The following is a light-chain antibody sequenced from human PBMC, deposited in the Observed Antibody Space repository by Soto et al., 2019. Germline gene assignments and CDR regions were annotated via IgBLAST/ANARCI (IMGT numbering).Light chain of an antibody. CDR2: SSS. Sequence: EIVMTQYPATLSVSPGERATLSCRASQTVSNNLAWYQQKPGQAPRLLFYSSSTRATGVPARFSGSRSGTDFTLTISSLQSKDFAVYYCQQYNSWPLTFGGGTKVETK. CDR1: QTVSNN. V-gene: IGKV3-15*01. J-gene: IGKJ4*01. CDR3: QQYNSWPLT.